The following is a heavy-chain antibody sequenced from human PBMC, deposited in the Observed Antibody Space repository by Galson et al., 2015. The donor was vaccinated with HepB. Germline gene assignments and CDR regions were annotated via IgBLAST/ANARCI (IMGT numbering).Heavy chain of an antibody. J-gene: IGHJ4*02. Sequence: SLRLSCAASGFTFSSYWMHWVRQAPGKGLVWVSRINSDGSSTSYADSVKGRFTISRDNAKNTLYLQTNSLRAEDTAVYYCASKGYGDHYFDYWGQGTLVTVSS. V-gene: IGHV3-74*01. CDR2: INSDGSST. D-gene: IGHD4-17*01. CDR1: GFTFSSYW. CDR3: ASKGYGDHYFDY.